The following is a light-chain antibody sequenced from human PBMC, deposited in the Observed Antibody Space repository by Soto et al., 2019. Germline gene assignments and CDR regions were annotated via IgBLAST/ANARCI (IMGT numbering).Light chain of an antibody. CDR1: SSDVGGYNY. Sequence: ALTQPRSVSGSPGQSVTISCTGTSSDVGGYNYVSWYQQHPGKAPKLMIYDVSKRPSGVPDRFSGSKSGNTASLTISGLQAEDEADYYCCSYAGSYTLGVFGGGTKVTVL. J-gene: IGLJ2*01. CDR2: DVS. CDR3: CSYAGSYTLGV. V-gene: IGLV2-11*01.